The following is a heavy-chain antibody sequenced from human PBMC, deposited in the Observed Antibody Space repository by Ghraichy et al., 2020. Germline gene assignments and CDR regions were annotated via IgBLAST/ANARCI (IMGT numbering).Heavy chain of an antibody. Sequence: SETLSLTCTVSGGSISSYYWSWIRQPPGKGLEWIGYIYYSGSTNYNPSPKSRVTISVDTSKNQFSLKLSSVTAADTAVYYCARSQYYDFWSGYYYYYYMDVWGKGTTVTVSS. CDR1: GGSISSYY. CDR3: ARSQYYDFWSGYYYYYYMDV. J-gene: IGHJ6*03. CDR2: IYYSGST. V-gene: IGHV4-59*01. D-gene: IGHD3-3*01.